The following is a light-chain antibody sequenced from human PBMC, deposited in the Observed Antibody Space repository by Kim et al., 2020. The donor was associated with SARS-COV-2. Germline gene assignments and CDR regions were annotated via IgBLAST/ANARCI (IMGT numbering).Light chain of an antibody. CDR3: QQSHSIPYT. Sequence: SASVGDRVSITCRASQSIRSNLNWYQQRPGEAPNLLISAASSLQSGVPSRFSGSGSGTDFTLTISSLQPEDFSTYYCQQSHSIPYTFGQGTKLEIK. CDR1: QSIRSN. J-gene: IGKJ2*01. CDR2: AAS. V-gene: IGKV1-39*01.